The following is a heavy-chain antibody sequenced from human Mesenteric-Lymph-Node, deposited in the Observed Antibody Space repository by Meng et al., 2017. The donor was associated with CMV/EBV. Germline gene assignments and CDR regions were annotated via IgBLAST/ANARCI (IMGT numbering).Heavy chain of an antibody. CDR1: GFSVSTNY. D-gene: IGHD4-17*01. CDR3: AREKTTMINDAGLGYFRVDP. V-gene: IGHV4-39*07. CDR2: MYYSGST. J-gene: IGHJ5*02. Sequence: ESLKISCAVSGFSVSTNYMSWIRQPPGKGLEWIGSMYYSGSTYYNPSLKSRVTLSLDTSKNQFSLKLSSVTAADTAVYYCAREKTTMINDAGLGYFRVDPWGQGALVTVSS.